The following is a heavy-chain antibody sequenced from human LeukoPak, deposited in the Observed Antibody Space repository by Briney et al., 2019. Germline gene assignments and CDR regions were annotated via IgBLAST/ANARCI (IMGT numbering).Heavy chain of an antibody. J-gene: IGHJ4*02. CDR2: FDPEDGET. CDR3: ETGTIGEYYFDY. CDR1: GYTLTELS. V-gene: IGHV1-24*01. Sequence: ASVNVSCKVSGYTLTELSMHWVRQAPGKGLEWMGGFDPEDGETIYAQKFQGRVTMTEDTSTDTAYMELSSLRSEDTAVYYCETGTIGEYYFDYWGQGTLVTVSS. D-gene: IGHD3-16*01.